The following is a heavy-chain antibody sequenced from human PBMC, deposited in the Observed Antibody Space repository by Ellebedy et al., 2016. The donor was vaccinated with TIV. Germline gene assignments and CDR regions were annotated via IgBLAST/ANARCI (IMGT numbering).Heavy chain of an antibody. CDR3: ARETFNDVDLKLWGIFDI. CDR1: ELTVSSNY. V-gene: IGHV3-66*01. Sequence: GESLKISCAASELTVSSNYMSWVRQAPGKRLEWVSVIGIDSTTYYADSVKGRFTISRDKSKNTLYIEMNSLRAEDTAVYYCARETFNDVDLKLWGIFDIWGQGTVVAVSS. D-gene: IGHD3-10*01. J-gene: IGHJ3*02. CDR2: IGIDSTT.